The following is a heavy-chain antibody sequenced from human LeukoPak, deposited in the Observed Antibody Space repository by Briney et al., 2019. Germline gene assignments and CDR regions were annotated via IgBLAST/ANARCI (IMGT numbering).Heavy chain of an antibody. Sequence: PSGTLSLTCAVFGGSISSSNLWSWVRQAPGKGLEWVSVIYSGGSTYYADSVKGRFTISRDNSKNTLYLQMNSLRAEDTAVYYCARVMLLRGYSGYDLNYGMDVWGQGTTVTVSS. D-gene: IGHD5-12*01. CDR1: GGSISSSNL. CDR3: ARVMLLRGYSGYDLNYGMDV. J-gene: IGHJ6*02. V-gene: IGHV3-53*01. CDR2: IYSGGST.